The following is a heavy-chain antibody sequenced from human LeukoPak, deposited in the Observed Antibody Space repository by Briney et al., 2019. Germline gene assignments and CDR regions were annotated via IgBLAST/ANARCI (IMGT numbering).Heavy chain of an antibody. Sequence: GGSLRLSCAASGFTFDDYTMHWVRQGPGKGLEWVSLISWDGGSTDYAHSVKGRFTISRDNSKNSLYLQMNSLTTEDTALYYCAKDQDYGGNSGYFDYWGQGTQVTVSS. CDR3: AKDQDYGGNSGYFDY. J-gene: IGHJ4*02. D-gene: IGHD4-23*01. CDR1: GFTFDDYT. V-gene: IGHV3-43*01. CDR2: ISWDGGST.